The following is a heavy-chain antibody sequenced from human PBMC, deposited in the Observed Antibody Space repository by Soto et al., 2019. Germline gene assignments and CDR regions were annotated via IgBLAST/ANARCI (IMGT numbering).Heavy chain of an antibody. CDR2: ISCSGGST. CDR1: GFKFSSYA. CDR3: AQVGYFNWLTPRSRYAFDI. Sequence: GRSLRLSEAACGFKFSSYAMCCDRQAPGKGLEWVSAISCSGGSTYYADSVKGRFTISRDNSKNTLYLQMNSLRAEDTAVYYCAQVGYFNWLTPRSRYAFDILGQGTMVPVSS. D-gene: IGHD3-9*01. V-gene: IGHV3-23*01. J-gene: IGHJ3*02.